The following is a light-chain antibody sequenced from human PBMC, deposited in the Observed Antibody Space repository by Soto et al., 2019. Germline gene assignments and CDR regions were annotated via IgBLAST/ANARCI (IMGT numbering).Light chain of an antibody. CDR3: AAWDDSLNSPRML. V-gene: IGLV1-44*01. Sequence: QSVLTQPPSVSATPGQRVTISCSGTYSNIGSHPVAWYQRLPGTAPKLLIYSNNERPSGVPDRFSGSKSGSSASLAISGLQSEDEADYYCAAWDDSLNSPRMLFGGGTKVTVL. CDR1: YSNIGSHP. CDR2: SNN. J-gene: IGLJ2*01.